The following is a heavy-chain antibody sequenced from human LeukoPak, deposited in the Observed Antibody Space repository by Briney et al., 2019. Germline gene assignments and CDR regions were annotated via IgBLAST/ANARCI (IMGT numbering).Heavy chain of an antibody. CDR3: ASEGSDAFDI. V-gene: IGHV3-30-3*01. CDR1: GFTFSSYA. Sequence: GGSLRLSCAASGFTFSSYAMHWVRQAPGKGLEWVAVISYDGSNKYYADSVKGRFTISRDNSKNTLYLQMNSLRAEDTAVYYCASEGSDAFDIWGQGTMVTVSS. J-gene: IGHJ3*02. D-gene: IGHD1-26*01. CDR2: ISYDGSNK.